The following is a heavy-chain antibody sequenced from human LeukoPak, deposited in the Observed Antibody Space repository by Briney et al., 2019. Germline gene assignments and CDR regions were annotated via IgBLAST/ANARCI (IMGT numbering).Heavy chain of an antibody. V-gene: IGHV1-24*01. D-gene: IGHD6-13*01. J-gene: IGHJ4*02. CDR3: ATLTQGGSRWYSYYFDY. CDR2: FDPEDGET. Sequence: ASVKVSCKVSGYTLTELSMHWVRQAPGKGLEWMGGFDPEDGETIYAQKFQGRVTMTEDTSTDTAYMELSSLRSEDTAVYYCATLTQGGSRWYSYYFDYWGQGTLVTVSS. CDR1: GYTLTELS.